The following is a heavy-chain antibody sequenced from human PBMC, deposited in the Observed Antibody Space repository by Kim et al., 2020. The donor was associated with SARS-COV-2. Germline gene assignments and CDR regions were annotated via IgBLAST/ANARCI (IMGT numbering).Heavy chain of an antibody. CDR3: ARAGLSSGGDFDY. J-gene: IGHJ4*02. Sequence: SETLSLTCTVSGGSISSYYWSWIRQPPGKGLEWIGYIYYSGSTNYNPSLKSRVTISVDTSKNQFSLKLSSVTAADTAVYYCARAGLSSGGDFDYWGQGTLVTVSS. V-gene: IGHV4-59*01. D-gene: IGHD6-19*01. CDR2: IYYSGST. CDR1: GGSISSYY.